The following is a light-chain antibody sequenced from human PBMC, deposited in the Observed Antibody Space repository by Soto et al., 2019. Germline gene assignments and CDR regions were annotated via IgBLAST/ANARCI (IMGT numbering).Light chain of an antibody. Sequence: QAVLTQPPSASGAPGQRVTVSCSGSTSNIGGNTVNWYRQLPGTAPTLLIYTNNQRPSGVPDRFSGSKSGTSGSLAISGLQSEDEADYDCAAWDGSLNGVLVGGGTKLTVL. CDR3: AAWDGSLNGVL. CDR2: TNN. J-gene: IGLJ2*01. CDR1: TSNIGGNT. V-gene: IGLV1-44*01.